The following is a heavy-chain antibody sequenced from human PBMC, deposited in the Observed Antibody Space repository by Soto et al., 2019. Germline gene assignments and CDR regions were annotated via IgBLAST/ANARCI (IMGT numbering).Heavy chain of an antibody. D-gene: IGHD6-13*01. CDR2: IIPTFGTA. CDR3: ASLRYSSSWYPSDYYYGMDV. V-gene: IGHV1-69*06. J-gene: IGHJ6*02. CDR1: GGTFSSYA. Sequence: SVKVSCKASGGTFSSYAISWVRQAPGQGLEWMGGIIPTFGTANYAQKFQGRVTITADKSTSTAYMELSSLRSEDTAVYYCASLRYSSSWYPSDYYYGMDVWGQGTTVTVSS.